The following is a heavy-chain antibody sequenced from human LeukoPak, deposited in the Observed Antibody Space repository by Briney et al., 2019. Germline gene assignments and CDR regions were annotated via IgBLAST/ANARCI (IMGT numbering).Heavy chain of an antibody. CDR3: ARGRSCSGGSCSFPHFDY. Sequence: ASVKVSCKASGYTFTGYYIYWLRQAPGQGLKWMGWVYPNNGGTNYAQDFQGRVTMTRDTSISTAYMELSRLRSDDTAVYYCARGRSCSGGSCSFPHFDYWGQGTLVTVSS. J-gene: IGHJ4*02. CDR2: VYPNNGGT. V-gene: IGHV1-2*02. CDR1: GYTFTGYY. D-gene: IGHD2-15*01.